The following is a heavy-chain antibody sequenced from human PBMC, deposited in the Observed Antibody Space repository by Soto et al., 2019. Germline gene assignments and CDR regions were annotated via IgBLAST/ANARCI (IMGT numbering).Heavy chain of an antibody. J-gene: IGHJ5*02. CDR1: GFTSSDYY. CDR2: ISSSSSYT. V-gene: IGHV3-11*06. Sequence: GSLSLSCAASGFTSSDYYMSWIRQAPGKGLEWVSYISSSSSYTNYADSVKGRFTISRDNAKNSLYLQMNSLRAEDTAVYYCARDAIAAAGTYEDWFDPWGQGTLVTVSS. D-gene: IGHD6-13*01. CDR3: ARDAIAAAGTYEDWFDP.